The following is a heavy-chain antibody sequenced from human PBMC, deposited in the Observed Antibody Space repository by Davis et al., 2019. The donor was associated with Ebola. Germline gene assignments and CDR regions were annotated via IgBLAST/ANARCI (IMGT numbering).Heavy chain of an antibody. D-gene: IGHD1-26*01. CDR2: IRSKANSYAT. CDR1: GFTFSGSA. J-gene: IGHJ4*02. Sequence: GGSLRLSCAASGFTFSGSAMHWVRHASGQGLDWVGRIRSKANSYATEYAASVKGRFTISRDDSKNTAYLQMNSLKTEDTAVYYCTPSGSYSDYWGQGTLVTVSS. CDR3: TPSGSYSDY. V-gene: IGHV3-73*01.